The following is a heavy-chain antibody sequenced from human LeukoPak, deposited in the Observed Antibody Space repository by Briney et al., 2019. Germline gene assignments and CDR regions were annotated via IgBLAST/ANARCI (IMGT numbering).Heavy chain of an antibody. Sequence: GGSLRLSCGASGFTFSDSGMHWDRQASGKGLEWVGRIRSKADSYAKVYAASVKGRFTITRDDSENTAYLQMNGLKTEDAAVYYCATFPSGSWSAYWGQGTLVTVSS. J-gene: IGHJ4*02. V-gene: IGHV3-73*01. CDR2: IRSKADSYAK. CDR3: ATFPSGSWSAY. D-gene: IGHD1-26*01. CDR1: GFTFSDSG.